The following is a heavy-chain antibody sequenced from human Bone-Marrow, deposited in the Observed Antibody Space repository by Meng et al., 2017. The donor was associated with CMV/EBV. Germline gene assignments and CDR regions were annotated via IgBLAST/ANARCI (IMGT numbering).Heavy chain of an antibody. CDR3: VNEQRQLKRAFDD. D-gene: IGHD1-1*01. Sequence: GESLKISCAASGFTFRSYSMHWVRQAPGKGLEWVALMANDGSFQHYADSVKGRFTISRDNSKNMVFLQMNSLRPEDTALYYCVNEQRQLKRAFDDWGQGTLVTVSS. J-gene: IGHJ4*02. CDR1: GFTFRSYS. V-gene: IGHV3-30*18. CDR2: MANDGSFQ.